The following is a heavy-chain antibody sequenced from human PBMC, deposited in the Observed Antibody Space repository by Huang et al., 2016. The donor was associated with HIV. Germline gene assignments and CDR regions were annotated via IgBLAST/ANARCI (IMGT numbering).Heavy chain of an antibody. Sequence: QVQLQESGPGLLKSSETLSLTCTLSGGSISGFYWSWIRQPAGKGREWIGRVSASGATYYNPSLKSRVPMSIDTSKNQFSLIVTSVTAADSAMYYCATDYRDGFDVWGQGTMVTVSS. D-gene: IGHD3-10*01. J-gene: IGHJ3*01. CDR1: GGSISGFY. CDR2: VSASGAT. V-gene: IGHV4-4*07. CDR3: ATDYRDGFDV.